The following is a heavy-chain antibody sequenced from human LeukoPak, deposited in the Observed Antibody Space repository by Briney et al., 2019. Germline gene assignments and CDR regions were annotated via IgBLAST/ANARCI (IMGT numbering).Heavy chain of an antibody. Sequence: GGSLRLSCAASGFAFSSFEMNWVRQAPGKGLEWASYIDSSGDTIHYADSVKGRFTISRDNAKNSLFLQMSSLRVEDMSVYYCARGVGLANYYYYMDVWGRGTTVTISS. CDR2: IDSSGDTI. D-gene: IGHD2-15*01. CDR1: GFAFSSFE. V-gene: IGHV3-48*03. CDR3: ARGVGLANYYYYMDV. J-gene: IGHJ6*03.